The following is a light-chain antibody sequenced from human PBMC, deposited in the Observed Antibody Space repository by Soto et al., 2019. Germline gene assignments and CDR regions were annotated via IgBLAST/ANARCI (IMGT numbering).Light chain of an antibody. V-gene: IGKV3-20*01. CDR3: QQYGSLVT. J-gene: IGKJ1*01. CDR2: GAS. CDR1: QSVSSNY. Sequence: EIVLTQSPGTLSLSPGERATLSCRASQSVSSNYLAWYQQKPGQAPRLLIYGASTGAPGIPDRFSGSGSGTDFTLTISRLEPEDLAVYYCQQYGSLVTFGQGTKVDIK.